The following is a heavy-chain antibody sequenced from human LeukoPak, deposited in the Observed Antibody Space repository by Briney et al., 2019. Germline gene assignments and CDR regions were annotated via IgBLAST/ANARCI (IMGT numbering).Heavy chain of an antibody. CDR1: GGSFSGYY. J-gene: IGHJ4*02. D-gene: IGHD4-17*01. CDR3: ARRGDYEFDS. V-gene: IGHV4-34*01. Sequence: SETLSLTCAVYGGSFSGYYWSWIRQPPGKGLEWIGEINHSGGTNYNPSLKSRVTISVDTSKNQFSLKLTSVTAADTAVYYCARRGDYEFDSWGQGTLVTVSS. CDR2: INHSGGT.